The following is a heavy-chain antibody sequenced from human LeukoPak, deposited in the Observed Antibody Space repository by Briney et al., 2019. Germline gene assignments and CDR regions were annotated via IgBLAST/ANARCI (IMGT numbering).Heavy chain of an antibody. Sequence: RGSLRLSCTASGFTFSSYYMSWVRQTPGKGPEWVANIKDDGSEKYYLDSVKGRFTISRDNAKNSLYLQMNSLRAEDTAVYSCARIKEYGFDIWGQGTMVTVSS. D-gene: IGHD3-10*01. CDR3: ARIKEYGFDI. CDR1: GFTFSSYY. CDR2: IKDDGSEK. J-gene: IGHJ3*02. V-gene: IGHV3-7*01.